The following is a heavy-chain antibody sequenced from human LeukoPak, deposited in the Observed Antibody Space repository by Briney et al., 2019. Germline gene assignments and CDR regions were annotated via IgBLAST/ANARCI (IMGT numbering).Heavy chain of an antibody. D-gene: IGHD6-19*01. CDR1: GFTFSSYW. V-gene: IGHV3-7*03. CDR3: ARDRPYSSGSAY. Sequence: GGSLRLSCAASGFTFSSYWMNWARQAPGKGLEWVASINHNGNVNYYVDSVKGRFTISRDNAKNSLYLQMNSLKADDTAVYYCARDRPYSSGSAYWGQGTLVTVSS. J-gene: IGHJ4*02. CDR2: INHNGNVN.